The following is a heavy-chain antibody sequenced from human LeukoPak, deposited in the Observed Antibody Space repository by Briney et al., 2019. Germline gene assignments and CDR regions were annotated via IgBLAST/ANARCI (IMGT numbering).Heavy chain of an antibody. CDR3: ARDSHPSSCLDY. CDR1: GFTFSSYG. CDR2: IWYDGSNK. J-gene: IGHJ4*02. Sequence: GRSLRLSCAASGFTFSSYGMHWVRQAPGKGLKWVAVIWYDGSNKYYADSVKGRFTISRDNSKNTLYLQMNSLRAEDTAVYYCARDSHPSSCLDYWGQGTLVTVSS. V-gene: IGHV3-33*01. D-gene: IGHD6-13*01.